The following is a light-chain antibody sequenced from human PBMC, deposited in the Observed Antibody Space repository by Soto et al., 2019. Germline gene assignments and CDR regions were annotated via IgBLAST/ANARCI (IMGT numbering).Light chain of an antibody. J-gene: IGKJ1*01. Sequence: EIVLTHSPGTLSLSPLERATLSFMSSQSVSSSYLAWYQQKPGQAPRLLIYGASSRATGIPDRFTGSGSGTDFTLTISRLEPEDFAVFYCHQYGSSPQTFGQGTKVDIK. CDR1: QSVSSSY. V-gene: IGKV3-20*01. CDR3: HQYGSSPQT. CDR2: GAS.